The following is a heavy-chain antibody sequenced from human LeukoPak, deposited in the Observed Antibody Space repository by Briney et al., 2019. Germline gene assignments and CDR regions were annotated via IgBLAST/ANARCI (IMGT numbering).Heavy chain of an antibody. CDR2: IYTSGST. Sequence: SETLSLTCTVSGGSISFYYRSWIRQPAGKGLEWIGRIYTSGSTNYNPSLKSRVTMSVDTSKNQFSLKLSSVTAADTAVYYCATVGIDYYGSGSPTIFDIWGQGTMVTVSS. V-gene: IGHV4-4*07. CDR1: GGSISFYY. CDR3: ATVGIDYYGSGSPTIFDI. J-gene: IGHJ3*02. D-gene: IGHD3-10*01.